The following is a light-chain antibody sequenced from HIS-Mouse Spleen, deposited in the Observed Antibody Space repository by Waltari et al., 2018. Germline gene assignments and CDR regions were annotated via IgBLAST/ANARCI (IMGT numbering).Light chain of an antibody. Sequence: QSVLTQPPSASGTPGQRVTISCSGSSSNIGSNYVYWYQQPPGTAPKLPIYRNNQRPSGVPDRFSGPKSGTSASLAISGLRSEDEADYYCAAWDDSLSGPVFGGGTKLTVL. CDR2: RNN. CDR3: AAWDDSLSGPV. J-gene: IGLJ3*02. V-gene: IGLV1-47*01. CDR1: SSNIGSNY.